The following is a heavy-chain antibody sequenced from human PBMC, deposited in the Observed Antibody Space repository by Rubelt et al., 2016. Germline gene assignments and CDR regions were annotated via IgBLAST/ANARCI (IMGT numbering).Heavy chain of an antibody. Sequence: QLQLQESGPGLVKPSETLSLTCTVSGGSISSSSYYWGWIRQPPGKGLEWIGSIYYSGSTYYNPSLKSRVTISVATSKNQFSRKLCSVTAADTAVYYCAIHVSSGWYYYYGMDVWGQGTTVTVSS. J-gene: IGHJ6*02. CDR3: AIHVSSGWYYYYGMDV. V-gene: IGHV4-39*01. CDR1: GGSISSSSYY. CDR2: IYYSGST. D-gene: IGHD6-19*01.